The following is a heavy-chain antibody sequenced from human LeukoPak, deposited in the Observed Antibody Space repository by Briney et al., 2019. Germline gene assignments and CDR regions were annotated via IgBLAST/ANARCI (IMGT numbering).Heavy chain of an antibody. CDR3: ARALGYYYPDAFDI. V-gene: IGHV4-34*01. CDR1: GGSFSGYY. D-gene: IGHD3-22*01. CDR2: INHSGST. J-gene: IGHJ3*02. Sequence: PSETLSLTCAVYGGSFSGYYWSWIRQPPGKGLEWIGEINHSGSTNYNPSLKSRVTISVDTSKNQFSLKLSSVTAADTAVYYCARALGYYYPDAFDIWGQGTMVTVCS.